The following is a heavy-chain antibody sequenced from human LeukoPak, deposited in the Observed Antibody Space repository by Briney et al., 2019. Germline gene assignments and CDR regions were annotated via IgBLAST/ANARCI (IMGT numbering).Heavy chain of an antibody. CDR2: INPNSGGT. CDR1: GYTFTGYY. J-gene: IGHJ5*02. CDR3: ARPIGESWFDP. V-gene: IGHV1-2*02. Sequence: ASVKVSCKASGYTFTGYYMHWVRQAPGQRLEWMGWINPNSGGTNYAQKFHGRVTMTRDTSISTAYMELSRLRSDDTAVYYCARPIGESWFDPWGQGTLVTVSS. D-gene: IGHD2/OR15-2a*01.